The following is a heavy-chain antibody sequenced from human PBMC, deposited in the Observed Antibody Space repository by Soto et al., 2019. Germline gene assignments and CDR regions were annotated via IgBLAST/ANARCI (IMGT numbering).Heavy chain of an antibody. CDR1: GFTFSSDA. CDR3: ARDADPFVVVASSRQSPYYYYMDV. Sequence: GGSLRLSCEASGFTFSSDAIHRVSQAPGKGLEWVALIWYDGSKEYYADSVKGRFTISRDNPRNTLSLQMHSLRDEDTAVYYCARDADPFVVVASSRQSPYYYYMDVWGKGTTVTVSS. V-gene: IGHV3-33*08. D-gene: IGHD2-15*01. J-gene: IGHJ6*03. CDR2: IWYDGSKE.